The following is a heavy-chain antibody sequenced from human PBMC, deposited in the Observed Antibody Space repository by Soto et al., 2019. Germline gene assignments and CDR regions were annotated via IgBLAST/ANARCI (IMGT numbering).Heavy chain of an antibody. D-gene: IGHD3-3*01. CDR3: ARDRRHDFWIKGPHFDF. Sequence: QVQLVQSGAEVKKPGASVKVSCKASGYTFTSYGISWVLQAPGQGLEWMGWISAYNGNTNYAQKLQGRVTMTTDTTTSTDYMELRSLRSDDTAVYYSARDRRHDFWIKGPHFDFWGQGTLVTVSS. J-gene: IGHJ4*02. V-gene: IGHV1-18*01. CDR1: GYTFTSYG. CDR2: ISAYNGNT.